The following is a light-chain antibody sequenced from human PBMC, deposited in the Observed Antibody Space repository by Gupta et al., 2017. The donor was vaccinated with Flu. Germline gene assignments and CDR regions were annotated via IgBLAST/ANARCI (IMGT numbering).Light chain of an antibody. CDR1: ALASKY. Sequence: SYALTQPSSVSVSPGQTARITCSGDALASKYVRWFQQKPGRAPVLLIYRDSERPSGIPGRFTGSTSGTTVTLTISGAQAEDEAEYFCFCEADNDLWVFGGGTRLTVL. V-gene: IGLV3-27*01. J-gene: IGLJ3*02. CDR3: FCEADNDLWV. CDR2: RDS.